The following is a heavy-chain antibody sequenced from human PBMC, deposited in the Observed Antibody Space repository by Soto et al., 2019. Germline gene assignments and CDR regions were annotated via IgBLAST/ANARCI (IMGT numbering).Heavy chain of an antibody. CDR3: ASPKIAFYNWFDP. J-gene: IGHJ5*02. Sequence: SETLTLTSTHSCSTISISTYHWGWIRQPPGKGLEWIGSIYYSGSTYYNPSLKSRVAISVDTSKNQFSLKLSSVTAADTAVYYCASPKIAFYNWFDPWGQG. CDR1: CSTISISTYH. V-gene: IGHV4-39*01. D-gene: IGHD3-3*02. CDR2: IYYSGST.